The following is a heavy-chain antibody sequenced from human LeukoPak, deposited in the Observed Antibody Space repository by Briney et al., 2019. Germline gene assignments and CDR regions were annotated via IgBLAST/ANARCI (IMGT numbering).Heavy chain of an antibody. Sequence: GSSVKVSCKASGGTFSSYAISWVRQAPGRGREWMGGIIPIFGTANYAQKFQGRVTITADESTSTAYMKLSSLRSEDTAVYYCARGEYDFWSGYYLYYYMDVWGKGTTVTVSS. D-gene: IGHD3-3*01. CDR2: IIPIFGTA. V-gene: IGHV1-69*01. CDR3: ARGEYDFWSGYYLYYYMDV. CDR1: GGTFSSYA. J-gene: IGHJ6*03.